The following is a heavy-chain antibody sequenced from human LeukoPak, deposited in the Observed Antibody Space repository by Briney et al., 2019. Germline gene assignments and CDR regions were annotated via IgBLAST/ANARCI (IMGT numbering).Heavy chain of an antibody. D-gene: IGHD2-21*02. CDR1: GFTFSTYW. CDR3: ARGMTWSAH. CDR2: IKGDGSEK. V-gene: IGHV3-7*04. Sequence: TGGSLRPSCAASGFTFSTYWMLWVRQAPGKGLEWVANIKGDGSEKHYVDSVKGRFTISRDNAKNSLYLQMNSLRAEGTALYYCARGMTWSAHWGQGTLVAVAS. J-gene: IGHJ5*02.